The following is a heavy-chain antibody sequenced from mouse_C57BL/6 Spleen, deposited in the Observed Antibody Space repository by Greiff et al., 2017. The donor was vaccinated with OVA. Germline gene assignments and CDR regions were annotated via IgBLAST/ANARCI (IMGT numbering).Heavy chain of an antibody. CDR1: GYTFTSYW. CDR2: IDPSDSYT. V-gene: IGHV1-69*01. J-gene: IGHJ3*01. D-gene: IGHD2-3*01. CDR3: ARFDGAY. Sequence: QVQLQQPGAELVMPGASVKLSCKASGYTFTSYWMHWVKQRPGQGLEWIGEIDPSDSYTNYNQKFKGKSTLTVDKSSSTAYMQLSSLTSENSAVYYFARFDGAYWGQGTLVTVSA.